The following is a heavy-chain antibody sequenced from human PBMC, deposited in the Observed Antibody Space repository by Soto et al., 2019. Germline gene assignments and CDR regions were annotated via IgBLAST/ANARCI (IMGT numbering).Heavy chain of an antibody. CDR1: GGTFSSYA. CDR2: IIPIFGTA. V-gene: IGHV1-69*13. D-gene: IGHD6-19*01. CDR3: ARRIAVAGTGDYYHYGMDV. J-gene: IGHJ6*02. Sequence: SSVKVSCKASGGTFSSYAISWVRQAPGQGLEWMGGIIPIFGTANDAQKFQGRVTITADESTSTAYMELSSLRSEATAVYYCARRIAVAGTGDYYHYGMDVWRQGTTVTVSS.